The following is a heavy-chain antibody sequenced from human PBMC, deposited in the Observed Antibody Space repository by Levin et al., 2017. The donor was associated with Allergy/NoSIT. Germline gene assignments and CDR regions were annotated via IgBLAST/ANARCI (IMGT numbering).Heavy chain of an antibody. V-gene: IGHV4-59*08. CDR3: AGWLMIAAAGDTTNWFDP. CDR2: IYYSGNT. J-gene: IGHJ5*02. CDR1: GGSISSYY. D-gene: IGHD6-13*01. Sequence: SQTLSLTCTVSGGSISSYYWSWIRPRPGKGLEWIGYIYYSGNTNYNPSLKSRVTISVDTSKNQFSLKLSSVTAADTAGHYCAGWLMIAAAGDTTNWFDPWGQGTLVTVSS.